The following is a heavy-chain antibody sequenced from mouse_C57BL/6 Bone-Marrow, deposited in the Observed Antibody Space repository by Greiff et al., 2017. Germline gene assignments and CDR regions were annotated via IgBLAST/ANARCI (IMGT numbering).Heavy chain of an antibody. D-gene: IGHD1-1*01. J-gene: IGHJ1*03. CDR1: GFNIKDYY. CDR2: IDPEDGET. V-gene: IGHV14-2*01. Sequence: EVMLVESGAELVKPGASVKLSCTASGFNIKDYYMHWVKQRTEQGLEWIGRIDPEDGETKYAPKFPGKATITADTSSNTAYLQLSSLTSEDTAVYYCAREDYYGSLDVWGTGTTVTVSS. CDR3: AREDYYGSLDV.